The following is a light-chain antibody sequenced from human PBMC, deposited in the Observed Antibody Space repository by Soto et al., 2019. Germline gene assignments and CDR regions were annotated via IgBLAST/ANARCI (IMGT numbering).Light chain of an antibody. V-gene: IGKV3-11*01. J-gene: IGKJ5*01. CDR3: QQCSNWPPV. CDR1: QSVSSY. CDR2: DAS. Sequence: EIVLTQSPATLSLSPGERATLSCRASQSVSSYLAWYQQKPGQAPRLLIYDASNRATGIPVRFSGSGSGTDFTLTISSLEPEDVAVYYCQQCSNWPPVFGQGTRLEMK.